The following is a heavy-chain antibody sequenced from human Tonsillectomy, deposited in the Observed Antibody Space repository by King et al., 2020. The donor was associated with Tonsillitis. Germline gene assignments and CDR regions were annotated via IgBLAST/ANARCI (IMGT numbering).Heavy chain of an antibody. V-gene: IGHV1-2*02. CDR2: INPNSGGT. CDR3: ARPYDFWTIDN. J-gene: IGHJ4*02. CDR1: GYTFTGYY. D-gene: IGHD3-3*01. Sequence: QLVQSGGEVKKPGASVKVSCKASGYTFTGYYIHWLRQAPGQGLEWMGWINPNSGGTNYAQRFQGRLTMTRDKSISTAYLELSRLRSDDTAVYYCARPYDFWTIDNWGQGTLVTVSS.